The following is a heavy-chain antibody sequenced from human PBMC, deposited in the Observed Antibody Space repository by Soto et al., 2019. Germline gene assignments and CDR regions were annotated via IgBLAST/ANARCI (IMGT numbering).Heavy chain of an antibody. J-gene: IGHJ6*02. D-gene: IGHD3-22*01. V-gene: IGHV4-31*03. Sequence: SETLSLTCTVSGGSISSGGYYWSWIRQHPGKGLEWIGYIYYSGSTYYNPSLKSRVTISVDTSKNQFSLKLSSVTAADTAVYYCARDQAMHYDSSGDYYYGMDVWGQGTPVTVSS. CDR1: GGSISSGGYY. CDR3: ARDQAMHYDSSGDYYYGMDV. CDR2: IYYSGST.